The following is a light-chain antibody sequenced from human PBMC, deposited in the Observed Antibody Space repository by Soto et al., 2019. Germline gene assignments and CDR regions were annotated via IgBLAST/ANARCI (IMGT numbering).Light chain of an antibody. Sequence: EIVMTQSPATLSVSPGERATLSCRASQSVSSNLAWYQQKPGQAPSLLIYGASTSTAGIPARFSGSGSGTEFTLTISSLQSEDFAVYYCQQYNNWPGTFGPGTKVDIK. CDR3: QQYNNWPGT. V-gene: IGKV3-15*01. CDR2: GAS. J-gene: IGKJ3*01. CDR1: QSVSSN.